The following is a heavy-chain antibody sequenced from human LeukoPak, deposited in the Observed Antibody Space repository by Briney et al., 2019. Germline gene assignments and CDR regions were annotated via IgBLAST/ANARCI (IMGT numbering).Heavy chain of an antibody. CDR1: GFTFSSYA. D-gene: IGHD3-10*01. V-gene: IGHV3-23*01. CDR2: ISGSGDST. J-gene: IGHJ6*02. CDR3: AKSGGLSGSERLAMHV. Sequence: GGSLRLSCAASGFTFSSYAMSWVRQGPGKGLEWVSGISGSGDSTYYADSVKGRFTISRDNSKNTLYLQMNSLRAEDTAVYFCAKSGGLSGSERLAMHVWGQGTTVTVSS.